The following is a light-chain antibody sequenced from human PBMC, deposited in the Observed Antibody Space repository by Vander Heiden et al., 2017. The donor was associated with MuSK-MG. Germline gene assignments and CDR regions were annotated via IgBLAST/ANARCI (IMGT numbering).Light chain of an antibody. CDR3: QQDNNYPYT. J-gene: IGKJ2*01. Sequence: IQMTQSPSSLSASVGDRVTITCRASQGIDDYVAWFLQKPGKAPKSLIYAASNLQSGVPSRFSGSGSGTDFTLTISSVQPEDFATYYCQQDNNYPYTFGQGTKLEIK. CDR1: QGIDDY. V-gene: IGKV1-16*01. CDR2: AAS.